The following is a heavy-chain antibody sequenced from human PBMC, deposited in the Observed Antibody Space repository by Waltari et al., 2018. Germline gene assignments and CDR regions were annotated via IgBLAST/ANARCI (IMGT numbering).Heavy chain of an antibody. CDR3: AKGVARDYYYYYMDV. CDR2: ISGSGGST. Sequence: VQLVESGGGVVQPGGSLRLSCAASGFTFSSYAMSWVRQAPGKGLEWVSAISGSGGSTYYADSVKGRFTISRDNSKNTLYLQMNSLRAEDTAMYYCAKGVARDYYYYYMDVWGKGTTVTVSS. J-gene: IGHJ6*03. D-gene: IGHD5-12*01. CDR1: GFTFSSYA. V-gene: IGHV3-23*04.